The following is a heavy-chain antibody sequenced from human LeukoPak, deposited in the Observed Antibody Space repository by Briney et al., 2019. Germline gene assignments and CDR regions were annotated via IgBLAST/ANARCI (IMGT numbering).Heavy chain of an antibody. J-gene: IGHJ4*02. CDR3: AKDHGNPV. CDR1: RFSFGNYD. D-gene: IGHD1-14*01. Sequence: GGSLRLSCEASRFSFGNYDMTWFRQAPGKGLEWVSTICGSDGYTVYADSVRGRFTISRDNSRTRLYLQMDGLRDEDTAVYYCAKDHGNPVWGQGSLVTVSS. CDR2: ICGSDGYT. V-gene: IGHV3-23*01.